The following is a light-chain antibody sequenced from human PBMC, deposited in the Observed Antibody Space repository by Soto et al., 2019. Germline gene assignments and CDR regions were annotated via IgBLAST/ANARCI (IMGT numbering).Light chain of an antibody. Sequence: DIQMTQSPSSVSAFVGGRVTITCRASQDISKWLAWYQQKPGEAPKLLVYTTSILRGGVPSRFSGSGSGTDFTLTISSLQPDDFATYYCQQAASFPLTFGGGTKVDFK. J-gene: IGKJ4*01. V-gene: IGKV1-12*01. CDR2: TTS. CDR3: QQAASFPLT. CDR1: QDISKW.